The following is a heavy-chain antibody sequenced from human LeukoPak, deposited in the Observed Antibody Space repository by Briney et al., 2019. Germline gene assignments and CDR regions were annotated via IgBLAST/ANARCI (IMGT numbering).Heavy chain of an antibody. CDR1: GYTFTGYY. Sequence: ASVKVSCKASGYTFTGYYMHWVRQAPGQGLQWMGIINPGGGDTSYAQSFQGRVTMTRDTSTSTVYMDLSSLRSEDTAVYYCARALEAVAAAVPDCWGQGTLVTVSS. J-gene: IGHJ4*02. V-gene: IGHV1-46*01. CDR3: ARALEAVAAAVPDC. D-gene: IGHD6-13*01. CDR2: INPGGGDT.